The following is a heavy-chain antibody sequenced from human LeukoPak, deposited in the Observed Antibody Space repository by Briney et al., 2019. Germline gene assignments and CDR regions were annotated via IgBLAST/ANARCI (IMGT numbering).Heavy chain of an antibody. Sequence: SETLSLTCAVYGGSFSGYYWSWIRQPPGKGLEWIGEINHSGSTDYNPSLKSRVTISVDTSKNQFSLKLSSVTAADTAVYYCAREHYDILTGYPLPNWIDPWGQGTLVTVSS. D-gene: IGHD3-9*01. CDR3: AREHYDILTGYPLPNWIDP. V-gene: IGHV4-34*01. CDR1: GGSFSGYY. J-gene: IGHJ5*02. CDR2: INHSGST.